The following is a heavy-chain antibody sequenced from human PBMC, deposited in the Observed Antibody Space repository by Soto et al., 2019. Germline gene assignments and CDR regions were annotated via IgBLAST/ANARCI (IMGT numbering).Heavy chain of an antibody. CDR3: ARQITMVRGVIINYYYGMDV. D-gene: IGHD3-10*01. Sequence: PSETLSLTCTVSGGSISSGGYYWSWIRQHPGKGLEWIGYIYYSGSTHYNPSLKSRVTISVDTSKNQFSLKLSSVTAADTAVYYCARQITMVRGVIINYYYGMDVWGQGTTVTVSS. CDR2: IYYSGST. J-gene: IGHJ6*02. CDR1: GGSISSGGYY. V-gene: IGHV4-31*03.